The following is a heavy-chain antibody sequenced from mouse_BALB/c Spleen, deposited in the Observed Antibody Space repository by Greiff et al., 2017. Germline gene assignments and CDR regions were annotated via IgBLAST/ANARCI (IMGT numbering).Heavy chain of an antibody. V-gene: IGHV1S81*02. CDR3: ARLDGYDEVAY. Sequence: VQLQQPGAELVKPGASVKLSCKASGYTFTSYWMHWVKQRPGQGLEWIGEINPSNGRTNYNEKFKSKATLTVDKSSSTAYMQLSSLTSEDSAVYYCARLDGYDEVAYWGQGTLVTVSA. D-gene: IGHD2-2*01. CDR1: GYTFTSYW. CDR2: INPSNGRT. J-gene: IGHJ3*01.